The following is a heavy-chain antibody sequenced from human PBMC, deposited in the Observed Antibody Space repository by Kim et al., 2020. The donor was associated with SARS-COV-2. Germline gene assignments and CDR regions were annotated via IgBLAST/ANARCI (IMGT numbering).Heavy chain of an antibody. CDR3: AKLKTTSCYSAMDV. Sequence: GGSLRLSCAASGFSFSTYAMSWVRQAPGKGLEWVSAISANGGTTYYADSVKGRFSISIDNSKNTLYLQMISLRAEDTAVYYCAKLKTTSCYSAMDVWGQGTTVTVSS. V-gene: IGHV3-23*01. CDR2: ISANGGTT. J-gene: IGHJ6*02. D-gene: IGHD2-2*02. CDR1: GFSFSTYA.